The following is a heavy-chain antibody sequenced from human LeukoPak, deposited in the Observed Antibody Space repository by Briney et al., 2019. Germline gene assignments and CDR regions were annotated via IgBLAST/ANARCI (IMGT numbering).Heavy chain of an antibody. CDR2: IYYSGST. J-gene: IGHJ4*02. D-gene: IGHD3-16*01. CDR3: ASLRRGLEGDYVGY. CDR1: GGSISSSSYY. V-gene: IGHV4-39*01. Sequence: SETLSLTRTVSGGSISSSSYYWGRIRQPPGKGLEWIGSIYYSGSTYYNPSLKSRVTISVDTSKNQFSLKLSSVTAADTAVYYCASLRRGLEGDYVGYWGQGTLVTFSS.